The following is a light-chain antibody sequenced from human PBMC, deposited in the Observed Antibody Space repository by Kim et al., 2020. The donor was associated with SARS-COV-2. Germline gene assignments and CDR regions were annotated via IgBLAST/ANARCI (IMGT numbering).Light chain of an antibody. J-gene: IGLJ3*02. CDR2: EDN. CDR1: SGSIASNY. CDR3: QSYDSSNQV. V-gene: IGLV6-57*02. Sequence: NFMLTQPHSVSESPGKTVTISCTGSSGSIASNYVQWYQQRPGSAPTTVIYEDNQRPSGVTDRFSGSIDSSSNSASLTISGLKTEDEADYYCQSYDSSNQVFGGGTQLTVL.